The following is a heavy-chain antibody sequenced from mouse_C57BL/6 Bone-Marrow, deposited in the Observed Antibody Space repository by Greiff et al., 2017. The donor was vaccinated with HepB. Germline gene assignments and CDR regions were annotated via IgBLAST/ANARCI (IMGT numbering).Heavy chain of an antibody. Sequence: QVQLQQPGAELVKPGASVKMSCKASGYTFTSYWITWVKQRPGQGLEWIGDIYPGSGSTNYNEKFKIKATITADTSSNTAYLQLSSLTSEDTAVYYCTTSYSNNYYAMDYWGQGTSVTVSS. CDR1: GYTFTSYW. V-gene: IGHV1-55*01. D-gene: IGHD2-5*01. CDR3: TTSYSNNYYAMDY. J-gene: IGHJ4*01. CDR2: IYPGSGST.